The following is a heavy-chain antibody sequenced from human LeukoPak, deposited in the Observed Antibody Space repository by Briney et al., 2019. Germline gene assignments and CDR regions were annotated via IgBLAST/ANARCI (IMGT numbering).Heavy chain of an antibody. J-gene: IGHJ4*02. CDR3: ARGGGTYHFDY. D-gene: IGHD1-26*01. CDR2: IYPKSGGT. Sequence: ASVKDSCKASGYTFTGNYLHWARQAPGQGLEWMGWIYPKSGGTKYAQKFQGRVTMTRDTSISTAYMELSSLTSDDAAVYFCARGGGTYHFDYWGQGAPVTVSS. CDR1: GYTFTGNY. V-gene: IGHV1-2*02.